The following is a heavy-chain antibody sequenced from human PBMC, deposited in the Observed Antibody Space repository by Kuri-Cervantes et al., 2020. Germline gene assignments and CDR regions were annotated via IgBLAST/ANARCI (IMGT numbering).Heavy chain of an antibody. J-gene: IGHJ4*02. CDR3: ARDGYRRHFDY. V-gene: IGHV4-59*01. Sequence: GSLRLSCTVSGGSISSYYWSWIRQPPGKGLEWIGYIYYSGSTTYNPSLKSRVTMSVDTSKNQFSLKLSSVTAADTAVYYCARDGYRRHFDYWGQGTLVTVSS. D-gene: IGHD5-18*01. CDR1: GGSISSYY. CDR2: IYYSGST.